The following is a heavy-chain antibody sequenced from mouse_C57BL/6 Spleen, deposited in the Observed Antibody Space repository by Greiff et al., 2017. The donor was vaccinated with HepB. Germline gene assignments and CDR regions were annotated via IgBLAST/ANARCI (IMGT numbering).Heavy chain of an antibody. Sequence: QVHLKQSGAELVRPGTSVKVSCKASGYAFTNYLIEWVKQRPGQGLEWIGVINPGSGGTNYNEKFKGKATLTADKSSSTAYMQLSSLTSEDSAVYFCARSLDYYGSRAPYYAMDYWGQGTSVTVSS. V-gene: IGHV1-54*01. CDR2: INPGSGGT. CDR1: GYAFTNYL. J-gene: IGHJ4*01. D-gene: IGHD1-1*01. CDR3: ARSLDYYGSRAPYYAMDY.